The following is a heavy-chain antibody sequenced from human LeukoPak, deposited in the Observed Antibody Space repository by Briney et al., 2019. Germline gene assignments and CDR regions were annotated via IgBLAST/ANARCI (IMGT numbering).Heavy chain of an antibody. D-gene: IGHD3-10*01. CDR3: ARGSGSYYFDY. V-gene: IGHV1-3*01. CDR1: GYPFTTYT. J-gene: IGHJ4*02. Sequence: ASVKVSCKASGYPFTTYTMHWVRQAPGQSLEWMGWISAGNGNTKYSQNFQGRVTITRDTSARTAYMELSSLRSEDTAVYYCARGSGSYYFDYWGQGTLVTVSS. CDR2: ISAGNGNT.